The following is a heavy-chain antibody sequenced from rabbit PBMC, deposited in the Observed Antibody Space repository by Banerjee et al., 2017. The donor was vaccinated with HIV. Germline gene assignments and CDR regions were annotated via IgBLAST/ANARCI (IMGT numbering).Heavy chain of an antibody. CDR2: IYAGSSGST. CDR1: GIDFSRCG. J-gene: IGHJ4*01. CDR3: ARDLAGVIGWNFGL. V-gene: IGHV1S45*01. D-gene: IGHD4-1*01. Sequence: QQQLEESGGGLVKPEGSLTLSCKASGIDFSRCGISWVRQAPGKGLEWIACIYAGSSGSTSYASWAKGRFTISKTSSTTVTLQMTSLTAADTATYFCARDLAGVIGWNFGLWGQGTLVTVS.